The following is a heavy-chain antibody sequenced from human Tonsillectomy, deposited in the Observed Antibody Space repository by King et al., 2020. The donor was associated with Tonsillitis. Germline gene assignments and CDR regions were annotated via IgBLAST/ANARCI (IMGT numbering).Heavy chain of an antibody. J-gene: IGHJ4*02. V-gene: IGHV3-74*01. CDR3: VLWQAVSGWYKVY. D-gene: IGHD6-13*01. Sequence: VQLVESGGGLVQPGGSLRLSCAASGFTFSNYWMHWVRQAPGKGLVWVSRISNDGSSTIYADSVKGRFTISRDNAKNTLYLQMNSLKAEDTAVYYCVLWQAVSGWYKVYWGQGTLLTVSS. CDR2: ISNDGSST. CDR1: GFTFSNYW.